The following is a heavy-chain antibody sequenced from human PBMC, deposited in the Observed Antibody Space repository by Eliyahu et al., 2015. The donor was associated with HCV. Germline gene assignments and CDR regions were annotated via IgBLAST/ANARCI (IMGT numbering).Heavy chain of an antibody. D-gene: IGHD6-13*01. V-gene: IGHV4-34*01. CDR3: ARGRWAAAGTRWFDP. CDR2: INHSGST. Sequence: QVQLQQWGAGLLKPSETLSLTCAVYGGSFXGYYWSWIRQPPGKGLEWIGEINHSGSTNYNPSLKSRVTISVDTSKNQFSLKLSSVTAADTAVYYCARGRWAAAGTRWFDPWGQGTLVTVSS. CDR1: GGSFXGYY. J-gene: IGHJ5*02.